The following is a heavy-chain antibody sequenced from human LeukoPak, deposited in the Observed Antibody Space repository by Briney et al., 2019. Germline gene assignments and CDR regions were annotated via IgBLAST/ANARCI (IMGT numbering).Heavy chain of an antibody. CDR3: ARSGRGYYDSLDH. CDR2: IWYDGSNK. J-gene: IGHJ4*02. D-gene: IGHD3-22*01. V-gene: IGHV3-33*07. CDR1: GFTLSSHG. Sequence: GGSLTLSCEASGFTLSSHGMYWVRQAPGKGLEWVALIWYDGSNKYYADSVKGRFTISRDNPNNTLYLQMNSLRAEDTAVYYCARSGRGYYDSLDHWGQGDLVTVSS.